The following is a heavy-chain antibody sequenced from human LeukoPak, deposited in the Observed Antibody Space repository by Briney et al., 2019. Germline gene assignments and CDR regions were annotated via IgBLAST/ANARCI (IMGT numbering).Heavy chain of an antibody. CDR2: IYYSGST. J-gene: IGHJ4*02. V-gene: IGHV4-39*02. Sequence: PSETLSLTCTVSGGSISSSSYYWGWLRQPQGKGLEWIGSIYYSGSTYYNPSLKSRVTISVDTSKNQFSLKLSSVTAADTAVYYCAREDILTGYEDYWGQGTLVTVSS. D-gene: IGHD3-9*01. CDR3: AREDILTGYEDY. CDR1: GGSISSSSYY.